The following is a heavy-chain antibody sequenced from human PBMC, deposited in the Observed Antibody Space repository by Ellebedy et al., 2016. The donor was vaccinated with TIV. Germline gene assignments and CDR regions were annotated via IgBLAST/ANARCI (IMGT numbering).Heavy chain of an antibody. D-gene: IGHD3-3*01. Sequence: ASVKVSCXASGYTFTSHDISWVRQPRRQGLEWMGWISGYTGNTRYAQNFEGRVTMTTDTSTSTAYMDLRSLRSDDTAVYYCARVFGRYSFDGSAFWNFDDWGQGTLVTVSS. CDR3: ARVFGRYSFDGSAFWNFDD. J-gene: IGHJ4*02. CDR1: GYTFTSHD. CDR2: ISGYTGNT. V-gene: IGHV1-18*01.